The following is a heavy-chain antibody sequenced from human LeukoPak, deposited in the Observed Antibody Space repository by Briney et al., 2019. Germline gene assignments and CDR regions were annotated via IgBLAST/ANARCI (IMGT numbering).Heavy chain of an antibody. J-gene: IGHJ6*02. CDR1: GYTFTGYY. CDR2: INPNSGGT. V-gene: IGHV1-2*02. D-gene: IGHD2-2*01. CDR3: ARAPIVVVPPEYYYYYYGMDV. Sequence: ASVKVSCKASGYTFTGYYMHWVRQAPGQGLEWMGWINPNSGGTNYAQKFQGRATMTRDTSISTAYMELSRLRSDDTAVYYCARAPIVVVPPEYYYYYYGMDVWGQGTTVTVSS.